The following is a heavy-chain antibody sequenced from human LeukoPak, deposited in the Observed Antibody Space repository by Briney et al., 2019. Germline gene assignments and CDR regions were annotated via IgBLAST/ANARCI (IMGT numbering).Heavy chain of an antibody. CDR3: AKEPIPMAGGYYFDY. D-gene: IGHD6-19*01. V-gene: IGHV3-30*18. Sequence: PGGSLRLSCAASAFTFSNYGMHWVRQAPGKGLEWVAVVLYAGSTTYYADSVKGRFTISRDNSKNTLYLQMNSLRAEDTAVYYCAKEPIPMAGGYYFDYWGQGTLVTVSS. CDR2: VLYAGSTT. CDR1: AFTFSNYG. J-gene: IGHJ4*02.